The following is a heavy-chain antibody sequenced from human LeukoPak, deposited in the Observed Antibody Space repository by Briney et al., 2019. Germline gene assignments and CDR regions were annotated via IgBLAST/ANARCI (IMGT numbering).Heavy chain of an antibody. D-gene: IGHD6-19*01. CDR2: IYPGDSDT. V-gene: IGHV5-51*01. Sequence: GESLKISCKGSGYSFSNHWIGWVRQMPGKGLEWMGIIYPGDSDTRYSPSFQGQVTLSADKSTSTAYLQWRSLKASDTAMYYCARRTVYSSGWYEEDGMDVWGQGTTVTVSS. J-gene: IGHJ6*02. CDR3: ARRTVYSSGWYEEDGMDV. CDR1: GYSFSNHW.